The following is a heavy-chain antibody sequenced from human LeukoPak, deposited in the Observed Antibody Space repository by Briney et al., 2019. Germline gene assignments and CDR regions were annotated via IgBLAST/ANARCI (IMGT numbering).Heavy chain of an antibody. V-gene: IGHV3-21*01. Sequence: PGGSLRLSCAASGFTFSSYSMNWVRQAPGKGLEWVSSITSSGRYIYYADSVKGRFTISRDNSKNTLFLQMNSLRADDTSMYYCVTDLHGINWYVDWGQGTLVIVSS. CDR3: VTDLHGINWYVD. CDR2: ITSSGRYI. CDR1: GFTFSSYS. J-gene: IGHJ4*02. D-gene: IGHD1-20*01.